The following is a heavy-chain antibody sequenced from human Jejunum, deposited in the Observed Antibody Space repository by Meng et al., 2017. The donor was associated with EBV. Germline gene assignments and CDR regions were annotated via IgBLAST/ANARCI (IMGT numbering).Heavy chain of an antibody. D-gene: IGHD5-12*01. Sequence: QVRVQEPGPGLVQPSGTLSLTCAVSGASISSSHWWSWVRQAPGEGLEWIGEIYYTGRTNYNPSLKSRVSMSIDKSKNQFSLNLNSVTVADTAVYYCATSMSGYSYGYSWGQGTLVTVSS. J-gene: IGHJ5*02. CDR1: GASISSSHW. CDR2: IYYTGRT. CDR3: ATSMSGYSYGYS. V-gene: IGHV4-4*02.